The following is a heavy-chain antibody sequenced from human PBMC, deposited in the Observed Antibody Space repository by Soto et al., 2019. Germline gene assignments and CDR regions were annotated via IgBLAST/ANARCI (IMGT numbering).Heavy chain of an antibody. J-gene: IGHJ4*02. CDR1: GFTFSSYG. D-gene: IGHD6-19*01. CDR3: AKDTVAGTVGGTFDY. CDR2: ITYDGSNK. V-gene: IGHV3-30*18. Sequence: QVQLVESGGGVVQPGRSLRLSCAASGFTFSSYGMHWVRQAPGKGRGGVPVITYDGSNKYYEDSVKGQFTISRNNSKNTLYLQMNSLRAEDTAVYYCAKDTVAGTVGGTFDYWGQGTLVTVSS.